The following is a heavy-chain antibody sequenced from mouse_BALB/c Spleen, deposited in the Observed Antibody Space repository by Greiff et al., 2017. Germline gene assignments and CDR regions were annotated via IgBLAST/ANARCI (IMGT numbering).Heavy chain of an antibody. CDR2: ILPGSGST. CDR3: ARRGYDQPWFAY. CDR1: GYTFSSYW. Sequence: QVQLQQSGAELMKPGASVKISCKATGYTFSSYWIEWVKQRPGHGLEWIGEILPGSGSTNYNEKFKGKATFTADTSSNTAYMQLSSLTSEDSAVYYCARRGYDQPWFAYWGQGTLVTVSA. V-gene: IGHV1-9*01. J-gene: IGHJ3*01. D-gene: IGHD2-3*01.